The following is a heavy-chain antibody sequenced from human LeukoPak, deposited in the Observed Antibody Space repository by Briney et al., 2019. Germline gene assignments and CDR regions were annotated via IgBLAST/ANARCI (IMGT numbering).Heavy chain of an antibody. D-gene: IGHD4-17*01. J-gene: IGHJ4*02. CDR3: ASQTTLKYYFAY. V-gene: IGHV3-53*01. Sequence: GGSLRLSCAASGFXVSSKYISWVRQAPGKGLEWVSVIYSGGSTDYADSVKGRFTISRDNSENTLHLQMNSLRAEDTAVYYCASQTTLKYYFAYWGQGTLVTVSS. CDR1: GFXVSSKY. CDR2: IYSGGST.